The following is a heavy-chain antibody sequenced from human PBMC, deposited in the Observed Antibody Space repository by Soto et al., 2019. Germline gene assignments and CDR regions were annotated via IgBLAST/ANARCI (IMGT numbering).Heavy chain of an antibody. J-gene: IGHJ6*02. D-gene: IGHD2-15*01. CDR2: IGTAGDT. CDR3: ARDRRWVPMPLLQGYYYYYGMDV. CDR1: GFTFSSYD. Sequence: TGGSLRLSCAASGFTFSSYDMHWVRQATGKGLEWVSAIGTAGDTYYPGSVKGRFTISRENAKNSSYLQMNSLRAEDTAVYYCARDRRWVPMPLLQGYYYYYGMDVWGQGTTVTVSS. V-gene: IGHV3-13*01.